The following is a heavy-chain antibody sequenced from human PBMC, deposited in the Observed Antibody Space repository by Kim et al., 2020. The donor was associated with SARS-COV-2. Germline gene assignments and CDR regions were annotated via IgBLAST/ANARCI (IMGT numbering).Heavy chain of an antibody. CDR3: ARQGSWAPDAFDI. V-gene: IGHV4-39*01. D-gene: IGHD1-26*01. J-gene: IGHJ3*02. Sequence: YTPSLKSRVTIAVDTPKNQFSLKLSSVTAADTAVYYCARQGSWAPDAFDIWGQGTMVTVSS.